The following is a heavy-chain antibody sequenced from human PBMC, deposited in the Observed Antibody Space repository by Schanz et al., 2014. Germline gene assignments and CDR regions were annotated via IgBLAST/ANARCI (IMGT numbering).Heavy chain of an antibody. V-gene: IGHV3-23*04. J-gene: IGHJ6*02. D-gene: IGHD2-2*01. Sequence: VQLVESGGGLEQPGGSLRLSCAASGFTFSNYAMSWIRQAPGKGLEWISSMYINSGSTQYADSVKGRFIISRDSSKNTLFLQMNSLRAEDTAVYYCARGGFYCTSITCQGYYHGMDVWGQGTTVTVSS. CDR2: MYINSGST. CDR3: ARGGFYCTSITCQGYYHGMDV. CDR1: GFTFSNYA.